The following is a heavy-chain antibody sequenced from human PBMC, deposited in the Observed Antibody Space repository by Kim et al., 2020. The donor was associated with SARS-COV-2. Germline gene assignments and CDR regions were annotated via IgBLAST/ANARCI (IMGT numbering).Heavy chain of an antibody. D-gene: IGHD5-18*01. CDR2: ISSSSSYI. CDR3: ARGKDTAMAEVDY. V-gene: IGHV3-21*04. J-gene: IGHJ4*02. Sequence: GGSLRLSCAASGFTFSSYSMNWVRQAPGKGLEWVSSISSSSSYIYYADSVKGRFTISRDNAKNSLYLQMNSLRAEDTAVYYCARGKDTAMAEVDYWGQGTLVTVSS. CDR1: GFTFSSYS.